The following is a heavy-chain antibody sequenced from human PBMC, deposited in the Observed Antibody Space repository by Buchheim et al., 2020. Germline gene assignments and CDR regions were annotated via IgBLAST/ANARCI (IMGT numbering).Heavy chain of an antibody. J-gene: IGHJ6*02. V-gene: IGHV4-34*01. Sequence: QVQLQQWGAGLLKPSETLSLTCAVSGGSFSGYYWSWIRQPPGKGLEWIGEINHSGSTNYNPSLKSRVTISVDTSQNQFHLKSSYVTAAETAVYYCARASTGDSSSSFYYDYYGMDVWGQGT. CDR3: ARASTGDSSSSFYYDYYGMDV. CDR1: GGSFSGYY. D-gene: IGHD6-6*01. CDR2: INHSGST.